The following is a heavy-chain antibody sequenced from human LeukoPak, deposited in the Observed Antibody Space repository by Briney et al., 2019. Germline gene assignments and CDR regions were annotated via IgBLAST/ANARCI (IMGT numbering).Heavy chain of an antibody. CDR2: IYYSGST. D-gene: IGHD2-2*01. J-gene: IGHJ3*02. V-gene: IGHV4-30-4*01. CDR1: GGSISSGDYY. Sequence: SETPSLTCTVSGGSISSGDYYWSWIRQPPGKGLEWIGYIYYSGSTYYNPSLKSRVTISVDTSKNQFSLKLSSVTAADTAVYYCARDCSSTSCPIDDAFDIWGQGTMVTVSS. CDR3: ARDCSSTSCPIDDAFDI.